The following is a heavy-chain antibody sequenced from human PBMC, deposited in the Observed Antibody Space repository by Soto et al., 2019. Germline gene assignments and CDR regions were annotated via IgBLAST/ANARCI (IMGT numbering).Heavy chain of an antibody. CDR3: ARIKGITYDWIADGMDV. J-gene: IGHJ6*02. V-gene: IGHV2-5*01. Sequence: QITLKESGPTLVKPTQTLTLTCTFSGFSLTTSGMGVGWIRQPPGKALEWLALTYWNGDRRYSPSLKSRVTITTDTSKNQMVITMDNMDPVDTATYYCARIKGITYDWIADGMDVWGQGTTVTVSS. CDR1: GFSLTTSGMG. CDR2: TYWNGDR. D-gene: IGHD1-20*01.